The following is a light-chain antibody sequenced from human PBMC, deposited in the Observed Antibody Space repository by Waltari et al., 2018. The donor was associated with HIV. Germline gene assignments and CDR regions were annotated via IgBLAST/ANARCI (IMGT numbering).Light chain of an antibody. CDR2: KVS. CDR1: QSLVSSDGNTY. J-gene: IGKJ2*01. V-gene: IGKV2-30*01. Sequence: DVVMTQSPLSLPVTLGQPASISCRSSQSLVSSDGNTYLIWFHQRPGQSPRRLIYKVSERDSGVPDRFSGSGSGTDFTLEISRVEAEDVGVYYCMQGTHWPPYTFGQGTKLEIK. CDR3: MQGTHWPPYT.